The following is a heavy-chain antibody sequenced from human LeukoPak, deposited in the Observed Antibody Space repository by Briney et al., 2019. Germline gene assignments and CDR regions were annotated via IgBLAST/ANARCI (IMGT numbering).Heavy chain of an antibody. D-gene: IGHD6-13*01. CDR1: GFTFSSFA. Sequence: GGSLRLSCAASGFTFSSFAMSWVRQAPGKGLEWVSGISESGGSTYYADSVEGRFTISRDNSQNTLYLQMDTLRAEDTAVYYCANGIPMSLLISSSPKNLDFWGQGTLVTVSS. J-gene: IGHJ4*02. CDR2: ISESGGST. CDR3: ANGIPMSLLISSSPKNLDF. V-gene: IGHV3-23*01.